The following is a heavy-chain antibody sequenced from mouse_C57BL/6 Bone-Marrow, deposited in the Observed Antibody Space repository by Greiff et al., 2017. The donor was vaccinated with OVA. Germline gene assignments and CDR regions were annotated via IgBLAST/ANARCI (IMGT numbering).Heavy chain of an antibody. CDR1: GYTFTSYG. J-gene: IGHJ3*01. V-gene: IGHV1-81*01. D-gene: IGHD1-1*01. CDR2: IYPRSGNT. CDR3: ARGDDGSWAY. Sequence: QVQLQQSGAELARPGASVKLSCKASGYTFTSYGISWVKQRTGQGLEWIGEIYPRSGNTYYNEKFKGKATLTADKSSSTAYMELRSLTSEDSAVYFCARGDDGSWAYWGQGTLVTVSA.